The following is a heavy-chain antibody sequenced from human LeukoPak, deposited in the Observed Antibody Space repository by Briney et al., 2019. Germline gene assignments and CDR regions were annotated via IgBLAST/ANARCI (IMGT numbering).Heavy chain of an antibody. V-gene: IGHV3-23*01. J-gene: IGHJ4*02. CDR3: ATYRGKTVAATPFDY. CDR1: GLTFSNFA. CDR2: ISGGGIAT. Sequence: GGSPRLSCGVSGLTFSNFAISWVRQAPGKRLEWVSAISGGGIATYYADSVKGRVTISRDNSKNTLYLQMNSLRVEDTAMYYCATYRGKTVAATPFDYWGQGTLVTVSS. D-gene: IGHD1-26*01.